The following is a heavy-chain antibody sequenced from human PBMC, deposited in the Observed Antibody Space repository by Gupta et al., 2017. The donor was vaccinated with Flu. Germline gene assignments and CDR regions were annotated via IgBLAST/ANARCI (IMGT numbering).Heavy chain of an antibody. V-gene: IGHV3-7*01. D-gene: IGHD2-2*01. CDR2: IKQDGSEK. CDR3: ARGGGGKLVPAAMRYDY. J-gene: IGHJ4*02. CDR1: GFTFSSYW. Sequence: EVQLVESGGGLVQPGGSLRLSCAASGFTFSSYWMSWVRQAPGKGLEWVANIKQDGSEKYYVDSVKGRFTISRDNAKNSLYLVINSLRAEDTAVYFCARGGGGKLVPAAMRYDYWGQGTLVTVSS.